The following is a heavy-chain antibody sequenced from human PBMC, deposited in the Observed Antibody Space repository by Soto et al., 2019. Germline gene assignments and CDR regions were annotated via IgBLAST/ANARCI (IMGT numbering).Heavy chain of an antibody. Sequence: ASVKVSCKASGYTFTSYGISWVRQAPGQGLEWMGWIRAYNGNTNYAQKLQGRVTMTTETSTSTAYMELRSLRSDDTAVYYCARDNFPASSFDYWGQGTLVTVSS. CDR3: ARDNFPASSFDY. CDR2: IRAYNGNT. D-gene: IGHD2-2*01. J-gene: IGHJ4*02. V-gene: IGHV1-18*01. CDR1: GYTFTSYG.